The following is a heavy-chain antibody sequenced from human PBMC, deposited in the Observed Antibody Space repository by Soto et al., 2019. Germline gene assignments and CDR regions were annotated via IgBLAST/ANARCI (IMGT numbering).Heavy chain of an antibody. J-gene: IGHJ4*02. D-gene: IGHD6-6*01. CDR1: GGSISSYY. CDR3: ARSRRKQLAPDY. V-gene: IGHV4-59*01. CDR2: IYYSGST. Sequence: SETLSLTCTVSGGSISSYYWSWIRQPPGKGLEWIGYIYYSGSTNYNPSLKSRVTISVDTSKNQFSLKLSSVTAADTAVYYCARSRRKQLAPDYWGQGTLVIVSS.